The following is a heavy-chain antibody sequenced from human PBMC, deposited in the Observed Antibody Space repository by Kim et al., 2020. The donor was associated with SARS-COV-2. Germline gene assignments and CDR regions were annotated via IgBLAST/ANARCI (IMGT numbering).Heavy chain of an antibody. J-gene: IGHJ4*02. V-gene: IGHV1-69*13. CDR3: AWSYSSGWPLPGHFDY. CDR1: GGTFSSYA. Sequence: SVKVSCKASGGTFSSYAISWVRQAPGQGLEWMGGIIPIFGTANYAQKFQGRVTITADESTSTAYMELSSLRSEDTAVYYCAWSYSSGWPLPGHFDYWGQGTLVTVSS. CDR2: IIPIFGTA. D-gene: IGHD6-19*01.